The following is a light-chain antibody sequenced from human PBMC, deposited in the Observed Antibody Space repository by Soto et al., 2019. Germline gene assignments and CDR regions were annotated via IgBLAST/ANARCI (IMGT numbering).Light chain of an antibody. CDR3: QQYNNWPFT. V-gene: IGKV3-15*01. CDR1: QSVSSN. CDR2: GAS. Sequence: EIVMTQSPATLSVSPGERATLSCRASQSVSSNLAWYQQKPGQAPRLLIYGASTRATGIPARFSGSGSGTEFTLTISSLPSEDFAVYDCQQYNNWPFTFGPGTKVDIK. J-gene: IGKJ3*01.